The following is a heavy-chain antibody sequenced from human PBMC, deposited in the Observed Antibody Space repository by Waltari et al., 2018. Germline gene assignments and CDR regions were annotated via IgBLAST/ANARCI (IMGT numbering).Heavy chain of an antibody. CDR1: GYSISSGYY. J-gene: IGHJ6*03. CDR2: IYHSGST. D-gene: IGHD1-26*01. Sequence: QVQLQESGPGLVKPSETLSLTCAVSGYSISSGYYWGWIRQPPGKGLEWIGSIYHSGSTYYHPSLKSRVTISVDTSKNQFSLKLSSVTAADTAVYYCARANSGSYLYYYYYYMDVWGKGTTVTVSS. V-gene: IGHV4-38-2*01. CDR3: ARANSGSYLYYYYYYMDV.